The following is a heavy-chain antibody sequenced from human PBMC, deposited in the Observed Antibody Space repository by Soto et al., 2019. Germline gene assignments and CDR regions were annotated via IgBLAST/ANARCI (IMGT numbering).Heavy chain of an antibody. V-gene: IGHV4-34*01. CDR1: GGSFSGYY. Sequence: SETLSLTCAVYGGSFSGYYWSWIRQPPGKGLEWIGEINHSGSTNYNPSLKSRVTISVDTSKNQFSLKLSSVTAADTAVYYCARGRGDGYNYYYYYGMDVWGQGTKVTVSS. J-gene: IGHJ6*02. CDR3: ARGRGDGYNYYYYYGMDV. CDR2: INHSGST. D-gene: IGHD5-12*01.